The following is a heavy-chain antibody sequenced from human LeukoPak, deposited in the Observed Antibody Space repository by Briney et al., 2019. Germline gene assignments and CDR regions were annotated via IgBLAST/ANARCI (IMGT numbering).Heavy chain of an antibody. Sequence: GGSPRLSCAASGFTFSSYAMHWVRQAPGKGLEYVSAISSNGGSTYYANSVKGRFTISRDNSKNTLYLQMGSLRAEDMAVYYCARSQNYYGSGSYYNGPWYFDLWGRGTLVTVSS. CDR2: ISSNGGST. CDR3: ARSQNYYGSGSYYNGPWYFDL. V-gene: IGHV3-64*01. J-gene: IGHJ2*01. CDR1: GFTFSSYA. D-gene: IGHD3-10*01.